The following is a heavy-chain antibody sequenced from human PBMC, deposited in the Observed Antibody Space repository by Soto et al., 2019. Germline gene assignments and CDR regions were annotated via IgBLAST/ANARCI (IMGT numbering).Heavy chain of an antibody. D-gene: IGHD3-3*01. J-gene: IGHJ5*02. CDR1: GGSISSSSYY. CDR2: FHYGGST. V-gene: IGHV4-39*01. CDR3: ARYTRITTLFDP. Sequence: SETLSLTCTVSGGSISSSSYYWGWIRQPPGKGLEWIGSFHYGGSTYYNPSLKSRVTISVDTSKNQLSLKLSSVTAADTAVYYCARYTRITTLFDPWGQGTRVTVSS.